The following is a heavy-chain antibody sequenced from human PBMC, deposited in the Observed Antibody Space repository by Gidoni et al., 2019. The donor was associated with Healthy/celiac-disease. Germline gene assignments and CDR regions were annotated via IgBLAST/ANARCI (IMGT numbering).Heavy chain of an antibody. V-gene: IGHV3-21*01. CDR2: ISSSSSYI. J-gene: IGHJ4*02. CDR1: GFTFSSYS. D-gene: IGHD1-26*01. CDR3: ARGMGISSSRPVGALDY. Sequence: EVQLVESGGGLVKPGGSLRLSCAASGFTFSSYSMNWVRQAPGKGLEWVSSISSSSSYIYYADSVKGRFTISRDNAKNSLYLQMNSLRAEDTAVYYCARGMGISSSRPVGALDYWGQGTLVTVSS.